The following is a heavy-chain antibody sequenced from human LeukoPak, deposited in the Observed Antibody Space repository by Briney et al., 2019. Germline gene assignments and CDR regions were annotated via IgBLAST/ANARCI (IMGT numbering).Heavy chain of an antibody. Sequence: GGSLRLSCAASGFTFSSYGMHWVRQAPGKGLEWVAFIRYDGSNKYYADSVKGRFTISRDNAKNSLYLHMNSLRAEDTAVYYCVRDRESHSAWLLDSWGQGTLVTVSS. V-gene: IGHV3-30*02. CDR3: VRDRESHSAWLLDS. CDR2: IRYDGSNK. D-gene: IGHD3-9*01. J-gene: IGHJ4*02. CDR1: GFTFSSYG.